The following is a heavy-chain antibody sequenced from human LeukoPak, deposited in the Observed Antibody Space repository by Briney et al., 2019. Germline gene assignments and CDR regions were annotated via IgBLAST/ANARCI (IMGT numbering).Heavy chain of an antibody. D-gene: IGHD3-22*01. J-gene: IGHJ3*01. CDR1: GGSVSSDTYY. CDR2: VYYSGRT. V-gene: IGHV4-61*01. Sequence: KPSETLSLTCGVSGGSVSSDTYYWHWIRRSPGKGLEWVGLVYYSGRTKYNPSLKSRVTMSIDTSKNQVSLRLTSVTAADTAMYFCVREASTSYYDSSGYYRQTETFDVWGLGTMVTVSS. CDR3: VREASTSYYDSSGYYRQTETFDV.